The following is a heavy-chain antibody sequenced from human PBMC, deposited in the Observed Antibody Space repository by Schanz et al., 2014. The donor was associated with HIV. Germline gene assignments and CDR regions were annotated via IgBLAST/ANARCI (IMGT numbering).Heavy chain of an antibody. Sequence: EVQLLESGGGLVQPGGSLRLSCAASGLTFSDYAMTWVRQGAGKGLEWVSSISGSGVSTFYAGSVKGRFAISRDKSKNTLYLQMNNLRAEDTAVYGCARQGLRFSFWLDYWGQGTPVTVS. V-gene: IGHV3-23*01. D-gene: IGHD4-17*01. J-gene: IGHJ4*02. CDR1: GLTFSDYA. CDR3: ARQGLRFSFWLDY. CDR2: ISGSGVST.